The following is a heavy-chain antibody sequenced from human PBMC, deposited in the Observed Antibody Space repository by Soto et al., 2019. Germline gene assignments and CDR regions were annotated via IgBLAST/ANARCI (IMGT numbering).Heavy chain of an antibody. Sequence: GASVKVSCKASGYTFTSYGISWVRQAPGQGLEWMGWISAYNGNTNYAQKLQGRVTMTTDTSTSTAYMELRSLRSDDTAVYYCARRSDTAMARYYYGMDVWGQGTTVTVS. CDR3: ARRSDTAMARYYYGMDV. J-gene: IGHJ6*02. D-gene: IGHD5-18*01. CDR2: ISAYNGNT. V-gene: IGHV1-18*04. CDR1: GYTFTSYG.